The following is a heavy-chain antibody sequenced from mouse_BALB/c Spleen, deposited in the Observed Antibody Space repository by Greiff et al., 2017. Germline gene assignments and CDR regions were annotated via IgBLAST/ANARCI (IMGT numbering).Heavy chain of an antibody. V-gene: IGHV2-9-2*01. CDR3: VREKLGRGYYAMDY. D-gene: IGHD4-1*01. Sequence: QVQLKESGPGLVAPSQSLSITCTVSGFSLTSYDISWIRQPPGKGLEWLGVMWTGGGTNYNSAFMSRLSISKDNSKSQVFLKMNSLQTDDTAIYYCVREKLGRGYYAMDYWGQGTSVTVSS. CDR2: MWTGGGT. J-gene: IGHJ4*01. CDR1: GFSLTSYD.